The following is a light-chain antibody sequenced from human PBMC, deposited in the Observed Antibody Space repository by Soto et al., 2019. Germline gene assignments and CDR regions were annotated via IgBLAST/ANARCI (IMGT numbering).Light chain of an antibody. CDR2: DAS. CDR1: HSVSSY. CDR3: QRHSNRPLT. J-gene: IGKJ4*01. Sequence: ETVLTQSPATLSLSPGEGATLSCRASHSVSSYLAWYQQIPGHAPRLLIYDASNSAAGTATRFTSSCSGTVSTPTISIQEPEDFADYYCQRHSNRPLTFGGGTKVDIK. V-gene: IGKV3-11*01.